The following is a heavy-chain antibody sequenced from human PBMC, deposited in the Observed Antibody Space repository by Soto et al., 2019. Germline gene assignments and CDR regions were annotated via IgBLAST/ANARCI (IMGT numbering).Heavy chain of an antibody. J-gene: IGHJ4*02. Sequence: GGSLRLSCAASGFTFSSYWMSWVRQAPGKGLEWVANIKQDGSEKYYVDSVKGRFTISRDNAKNSLYLQMNSLRAEDTAVYYCARDLYSNYIAARPPLDYWGQGTLVTVSS. D-gene: IGHD6-6*01. CDR3: ARDLYSNYIAARPPLDY. V-gene: IGHV3-7*05. CDR1: GFTFSSYW. CDR2: IKQDGSEK.